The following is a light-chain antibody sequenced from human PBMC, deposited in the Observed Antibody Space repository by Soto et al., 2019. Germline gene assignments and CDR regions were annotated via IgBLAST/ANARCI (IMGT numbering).Light chain of an antibody. CDR2: DAS. CDR1: QSIYTK. V-gene: IGKV3-20*01. Sequence: IVLTQSPGTLSRSPGEIATLSCRASQSIYTKLAWYQKKSGQAPRLLIYDASNRATDIPARFSGSGSETDFTLTISRLEPEDFAVYYCQQYSRSPRTFGQGTKVDIK. J-gene: IGKJ1*01. CDR3: QQYSRSPRT.